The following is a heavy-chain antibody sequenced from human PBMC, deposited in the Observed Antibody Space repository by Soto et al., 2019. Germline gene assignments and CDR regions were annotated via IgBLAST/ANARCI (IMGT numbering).Heavy chain of an antibody. D-gene: IGHD3-22*01. Sequence: GESLKISCKGSGYSFTSYYISWVRQMPGKGLEWMGRIDPADSSTNYSPSFQGHVTISADKSIRTAYLQWSSLKASDTAMYYCATTGYYDSSGYLYYWGQGTLVTVSS. J-gene: IGHJ4*02. CDR3: ATTGYYDSSGYLYY. CDR1: GYSFTSYY. CDR2: IDPADSST. V-gene: IGHV5-10-1*01.